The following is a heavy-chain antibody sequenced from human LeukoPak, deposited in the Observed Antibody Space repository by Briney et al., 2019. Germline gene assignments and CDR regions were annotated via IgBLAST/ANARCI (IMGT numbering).Heavy chain of an antibody. CDR3: AKPVTGSIFDY. CDR2: TTHSGITT. Sequence: GGSLRLSCTASGFSFTDFDMNWVRQAPGKGLEWVSHTTHSGITTHYADSVKGRFTISRDNSKSTLYLQMNSLRAEDTAVYYCAKPVTGSIFDYWGRGTLVTVSP. D-gene: IGHD6-19*01. CDR1: GFSFTDFD. J-gene: IGHJ4*02. V-gene: IGHV3-23*01.